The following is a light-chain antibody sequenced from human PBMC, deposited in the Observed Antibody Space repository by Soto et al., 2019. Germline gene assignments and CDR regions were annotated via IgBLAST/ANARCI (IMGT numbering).Light chain of an antibody. CDR2: AAS. CDR1: QGISNY. V-gene: IGKV1-16*01. CDR3: QQYDSYWT. J-gene: IGKJ1*01. Sequence: DIQMTQSPSSLSASVGDRVTITCRASQGISNYLAWYQQKPGKAPKLLIYAASSLQSGVPSRLSGSGSGTEFTLTIRSLQPDDFATYYCQQYDSYWTFGQGTKVDIK.